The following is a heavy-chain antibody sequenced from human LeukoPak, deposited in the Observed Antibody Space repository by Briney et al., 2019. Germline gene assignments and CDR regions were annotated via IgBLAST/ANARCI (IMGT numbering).Heavy chain of an antibody. CDR2: INPNSGGT. CDR1: GYTFTGYY. J-gene: IGHJ3*02. D-gene: IGHD3-22*01. V-gene: IGHV1-2*02. CDR3: AGDYYDSSGDGAFDI. Sequence: ASVKVSCRASGYTFTGYYMHWVRQAPGQGLEWMGWINPNSGGTNYAQKFQDRVTMTRDTSISTAYMELSRLRSDDTAVYYCAGDYYDSSGDGAFDIWGRGTMVTVSS.